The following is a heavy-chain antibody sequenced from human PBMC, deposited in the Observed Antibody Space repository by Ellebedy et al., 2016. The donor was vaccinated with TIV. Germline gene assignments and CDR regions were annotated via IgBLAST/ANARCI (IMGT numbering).Heavy chain of an antibody. V-gene: IGHV3-7*01. CDR2: INQDGSDK. J-gene: IGHJ3*02. CDR3: ARDGSYGDYLSPRHAFNM. CDR1: GFTFRSYW. D-gene: IGHD4-17*01. Sequence: GGSLGLSCAASGFTFRSYWMSWVRQAPGKGLEWVGNINQDGSDKYYVDSVEGRFSISRDNAKNSLYLQMNSLRGEDTALYFCARDGSYGDYLSPRHAFNMWGQGTMVTVSS.